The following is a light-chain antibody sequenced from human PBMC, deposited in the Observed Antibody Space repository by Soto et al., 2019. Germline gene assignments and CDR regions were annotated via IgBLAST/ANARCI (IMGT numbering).Light chain of an antibody. Sequence: QSVLTQPPSASGSPGQSVTISCTGTSSDVGSYNYVSWYQQHPGKAPKLVIYEVTKRPSGVPDRVSASKSGNTASLTVSGLRAEDEADYYCSSYAGSNNFVFGSGTKLTVL. CDR2: EVT. CDR1: SSDVGSYNY. V-gene: IGLV2-8*01. CDR3: SSYAGSNNFV. J-gene: IGLJ1*01.